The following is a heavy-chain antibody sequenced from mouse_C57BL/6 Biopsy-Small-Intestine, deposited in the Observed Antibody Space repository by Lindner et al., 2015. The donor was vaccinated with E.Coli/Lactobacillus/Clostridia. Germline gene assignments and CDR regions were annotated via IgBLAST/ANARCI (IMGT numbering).Heavy chain of an antibody. CDR2: IYPGSGNT. J-gene: IGHJ3*01. CDR3: ARLYDGYYGY. CDR1: GYRFTTYY. D-gene: IGHD2-3*01. Sequence: VQLQESGLELVMPGASVKISCKASGYRFTTYYIHWLKQRPGQGLEWIGWIYPGSGNTNYNENFKGKATLTADTSSSTAYMQFSSLTSEDSAVYYCARLYDGYYGYWGQGTLVTVSA. V-gene: IGHV1-66*01.